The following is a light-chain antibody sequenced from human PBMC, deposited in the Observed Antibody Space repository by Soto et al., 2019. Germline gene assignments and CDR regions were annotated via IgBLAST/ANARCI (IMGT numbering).Light chain of an antibody. Sequence: QSALTQPASVSGSPGQSITISCTGTSSDVGGYNYVSWYQQHPGKAPKLMIYDVSNRPSVVSNRFSGSKSGNTASLTIAGLQDEDEADYYCSSYTSSSTGVFGGGTKLTVL. CDR3: SSYTSSSTGV. V-gene: IGLV2-14*01. J-gene: IGLJ2*01. CDR1: SSDVGGYNY. CDR2: DVS.